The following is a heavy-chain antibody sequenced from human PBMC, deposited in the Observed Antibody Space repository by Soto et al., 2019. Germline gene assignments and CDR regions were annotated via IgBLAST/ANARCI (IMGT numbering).Heavy chain of an antibody. CDR3: ARSENATYYDFWSGPTVFDY. Sequence: ASVKVSCKASGYTFASYGISWVRQAPGQGLEWMGWISAYNGNTNYAQKLQGRVTMTTDTSTSTAYMELRSLRSDDTAVYYCARSENATYYDFWSGPTVFDYWGQGTLVTVSS. V-gene: IGHV1-18*01. CDR2: ISAYNGNT. CDR1: GYTFASYG. D-gene: IGHD3-3*01. J-gene: IGHJ4*02.